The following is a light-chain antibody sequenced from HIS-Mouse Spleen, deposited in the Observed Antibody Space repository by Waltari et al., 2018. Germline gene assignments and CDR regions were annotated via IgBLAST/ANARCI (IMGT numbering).Light chain of an antibody. J-gene: IGLJ2*01. Sequence: QSVLTQPASVSGSPGQSITISCTGTSSDVGGYNYVSWYQQHPGKAPKLMMYEVSNRPSGVSNRFSGSKSGNTASLTISGLQAEDEADYYCSSYTSSSTVVFGGGTKLTVL. CDR2: EVS. V-gene: IGLV2-14*01. CDR3: SSYTSSSTVV. CDR1: SSDVGGYNY.